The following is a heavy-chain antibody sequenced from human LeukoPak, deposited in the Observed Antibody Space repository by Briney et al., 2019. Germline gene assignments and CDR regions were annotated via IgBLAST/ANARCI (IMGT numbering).Heavy chain of an antibody. V-gene: IGHV4-59*01. J-gene: IGHJ4*02. D-gene: IGHD6-19*01. CDR1: GGPISNYY. Sequence: SETLSLTXTVSGGPISNYYWSWIRQPPGKGLECIGYMYYSGSANYNPSLKSRVTISVDTSKNQFSLKLSSVTAADTAVYYCARDKVGSGWYDYWGQGTLVTVSS. CDR2: MYYSGSA. CDR3: ARDKVGSGWYDY.